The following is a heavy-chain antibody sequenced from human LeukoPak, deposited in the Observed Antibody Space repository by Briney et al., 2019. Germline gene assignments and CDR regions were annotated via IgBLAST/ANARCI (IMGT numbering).Heavy chain of an antibody. Sequence: PGGSLRLSCAASGFTFSSYSMNWVRQAPGKGLEWVSSISSSSSYIYYADSVKGRFTISRDNAKNSLYLQMNSLRAEDTAVYYCARDRYYYDSSGYNEGYYFDYWGQGTLVTVSS. CDR1: GFTFSSYS. D-gene: IGHD3-22*01. CDR3: ARDRYYYDSSGYNEGYYFDY. CDR2: ISSSSSYI. V-gene: IGHV3-21*01. J-gene: IGHJ4*02.